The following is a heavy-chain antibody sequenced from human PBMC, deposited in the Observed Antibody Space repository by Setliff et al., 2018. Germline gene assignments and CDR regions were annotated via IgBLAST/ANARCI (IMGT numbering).Heavy chain of an antibody. CDR3: ARDGEYCSGGSCCDY. D-gene: IGHD2-15*01. Sequence: GGSLRLSCAASGFTFSNYWMSWVRQAPGKGLEWVANIKEDGSEKYYVDSVKGRFTISRDNAKNSLYLQMNSLRAEDTAVYYCARDGEYCSGGSCCDYWGQGTLVTVSS. V-gene: IGHV3-7*01. CDR2: IKEDGSEK. CDR1: GFTFSNYW. J-gene: IGHJ4*02.